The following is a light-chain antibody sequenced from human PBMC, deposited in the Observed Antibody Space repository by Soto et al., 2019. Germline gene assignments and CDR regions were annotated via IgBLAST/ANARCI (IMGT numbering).Light chain of an antibody. V-gene: IGKV3-15*01. CDR1: QSVSSY. CDR2: GAS. CDR3: QQYNNWPIT. Sequence: EIVLTQSPATMSLSPGERATLSCRASQSVSSYLAWYQQKPGQAPSLLLYGASTRATGIPARFSGGGSGTELTLTISSLQSEDFAVYYCQQYNNWPITFGQGTRLEIK. J-gene: IGKJ5*01.